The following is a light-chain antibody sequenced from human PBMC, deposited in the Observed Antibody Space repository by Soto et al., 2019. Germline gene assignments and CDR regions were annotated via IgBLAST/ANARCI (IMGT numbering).Light chain of an antibody. Sequence: EIVMTQSPAILSVSPGERATLSCRASQSVSSNLAWYQQKPGQAPRLLIYDASTRATSIPARFSGTGSGTEFTLTISSLQSEDFAVYYCQQYNNWSGRFGHGTKVEIK. CDR2: DAS. J-gene: IGKJ1*01. V-gene: IGKV3-15*01. CDR1: QSVSSN. CDR3: QQYNNWSGR.